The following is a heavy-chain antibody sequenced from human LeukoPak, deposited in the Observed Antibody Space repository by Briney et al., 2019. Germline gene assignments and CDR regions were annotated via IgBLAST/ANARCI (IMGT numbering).Heavy chain of an antibody. D-gene: IGHD3-22*01. Sequence: PGGSPRLSCAASGFTFSNYAMSWVRQAPGKGLEWVSAIHGTDGRTWYPDSVKGRCTISRDNSRNTLYLQLNSLRAEDTAVYYCARDRDPGYNDSSGYRRVNAFDIWGQGTMVTVSS. J-gene: IGHJ3*02. V-gene: IGHV3-23*01. CDR1: GFTFSNYA. CDR2: IHGTDGRT. CDR3: ARDRDPGYNDSSGYRRVNAFDI.